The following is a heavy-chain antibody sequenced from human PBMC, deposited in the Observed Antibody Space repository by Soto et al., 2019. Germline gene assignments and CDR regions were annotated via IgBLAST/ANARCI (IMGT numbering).Heavy chain of an antibody. CDR1: GYTFTSYD. V-gene: IGHV1-8*01. CDR3: ARGSKGSSWYAYWFDP. CDR2: MNPNSGNT. D-gene: IGHD6-13*01. Sequence: QVQLVQSGAEVKKPGASVKVSCKASGYTFTSYDINWLRQATGQGLEWMGWMNPNSGNTGSAQKCQGRATMTRNTPISTAYMELSSLRSEDTAVYYCARGSKGSSWYAYWFDPWAQGTLVTVSS. J-gene: IGHJ5*02.